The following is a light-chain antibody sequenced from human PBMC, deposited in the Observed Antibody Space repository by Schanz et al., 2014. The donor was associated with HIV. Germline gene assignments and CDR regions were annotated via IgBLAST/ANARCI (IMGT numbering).Light chain of an antibody. CDR1: SSDVGSYNL. CDR3: SSYAGSKHWL. Sequence: QSALTQPASVSGSPGQSITISCTGTSSDVGSYNLVSWYQQHPGKAPKLIIYEVRKRPSGVSNRFSGSKSGDTASLTVSGLQPDDEADYYCSSYAGSKHWLFGGGTKLTVL. J-gene: IGLJ2*01. CDR2: EVR. V-gene: IGLV2-14*02.